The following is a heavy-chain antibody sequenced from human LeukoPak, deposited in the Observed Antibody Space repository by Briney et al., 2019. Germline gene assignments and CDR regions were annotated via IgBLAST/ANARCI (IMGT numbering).Heavy chain of an antibody. D-gene: IGHD3-10*01. CDR1: GYSISSGFY. V-gene: IGHV4-38-2*02. Sequence: PSETLSLTCTVSGYSISSGFYWGWIRQPPGKGLEWIGNINHSGNTYYNPSLKSRVSISVDTSKNQFSLKLSSVTAADTAVYYCARDGWFGELFTPDYFDYWGQGTLVTVSS. J-gene: IGHJ4*02. CDR2: INHSGNT. CDR3: ARDGWFGELFTPDYFDY.